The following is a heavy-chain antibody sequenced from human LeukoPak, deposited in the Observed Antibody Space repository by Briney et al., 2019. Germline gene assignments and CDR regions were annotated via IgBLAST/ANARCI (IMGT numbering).Heavy chain of an antibody. CDR1: GFTFSSYW. J-gene: IGHJ4*02. CDR3: ARLAGGYCLYY. CDR2: IKQDGREK. Sequence: PGGSLRLSCAASGFTFSSYWMSWVRQAPGKGLEWVANIKQDGREKYYVDSVKGRFTISRDNAKNSLYLQMNSLRAEDTAVYYCARLAGGYCLYYWGQGTLVTVSS. D-gene: IGHD5-12*01. V-gene: IGHV3-7*01.